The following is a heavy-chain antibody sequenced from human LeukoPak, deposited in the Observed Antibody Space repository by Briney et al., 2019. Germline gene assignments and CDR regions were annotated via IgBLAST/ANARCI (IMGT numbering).Heavy chain of an antibody. CDR2: IYKSGTT. V-gene: IGHV4-30-4*07. J-gene: IGHJ4*02. CDR3: ARVRNYYDSSGYRGVIDY. D-gene: IGHD3-22*01. Sequence: SQTLSLTCTVSGVSISSGGYSWSWIRQSPGQGLQWIGYIYKSGTTYSNPSLKSRLTLSVDTSSNQFSLKLSSVTATDTAVYYCARVRNYYDSSGYRGVIDYWGQGTLVTVSS. CDR1: GVSISSGGYS.